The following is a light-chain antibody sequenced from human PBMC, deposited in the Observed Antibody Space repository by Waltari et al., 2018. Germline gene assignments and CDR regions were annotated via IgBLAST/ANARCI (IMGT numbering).Light chain of an antibody. J-gene: IGLJ6*01. Sequence: QSVLTQPPSVSGAPGQRVTISCTGSTSNIGRYYVHWYQQLPGAAPKLLIYENNKRPSGVSDRFSGSQSGTSASLTITGLQSEDEADYYCQSYDDSFSDQDVFGSGTTLTVL. CDR2: ENN. V-gene: IGLV1-40*01. CDR3: QSYDDSFSDQDV. CDR1: TSNIGRYY.